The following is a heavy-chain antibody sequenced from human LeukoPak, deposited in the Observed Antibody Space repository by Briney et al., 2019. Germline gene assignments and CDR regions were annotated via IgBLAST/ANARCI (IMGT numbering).Heavy chain of an antibody. V-gene: IGHV4-39*01. CDR2: IYYTGST. D-gene: IGHD3-22*01. Sequence: SETLSLTCTVSGDSISRSGYYWGWIRQPPGKGLEWFGNIYYTGSTYYNSSLESRITISVDTSKNQFSLTLSSVTAADTAVYYCARVPYYFEISGFSFDVWGRGTLVTVSS. CDR1: GDSISRSGYY. CDR3: ARVPYYFEISGFSFDV. J-gene: IGHJ2*01.